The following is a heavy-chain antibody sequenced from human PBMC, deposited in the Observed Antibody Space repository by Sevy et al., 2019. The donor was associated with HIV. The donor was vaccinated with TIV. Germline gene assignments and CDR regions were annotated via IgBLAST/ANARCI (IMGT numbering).Heavy chain of an antibody. CDR1: GFTFSSYS. J-gene: IGHJ4*02. V-gene: IGHV3-48*02. CDR2: ISSSSSTR. CDR3: ARDRRPHGGQIDY. D-gene: IGHD3-10*01. Sequence: GESLKISCAASGFTFSSYSMNWVRQAPGKGLEWVSYISSSSSTRYYADSVKGRFTISRDNAKNSLYLQMNSLRDEDTAVYYCARDRRPHGGQIDYWGQGTLVTVSS.